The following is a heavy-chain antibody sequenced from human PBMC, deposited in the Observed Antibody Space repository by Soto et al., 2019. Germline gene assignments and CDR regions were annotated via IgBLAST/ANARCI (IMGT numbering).Heavy chain of an antibody. Sequence: QVQLVQSGAEVKKPGSSVKVSCKASGGPFSSYAISWVRQAPGQGLEWMGGIIPIFGTANYAQKFQGRVTITADESTSTAYVELSSLRSEDTAVYYCAREGDIVVVVASTRYNWFDPWGQGTLVTVSS. CDR1: GGPFSSYA. CDR3: AREGDIVVVVASTRYNWFDP. V-gene: IGHV1-69*01. J-gene: IGHJ5*02. CDR2: IIPIFGTA. D-gene: IGHD2-15*01.